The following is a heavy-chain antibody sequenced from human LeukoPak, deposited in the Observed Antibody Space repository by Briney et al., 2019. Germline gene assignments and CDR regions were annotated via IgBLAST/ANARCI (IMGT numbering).Heavy chain of an antibody. V-gene: IGHV4-31*03. CDR3: ARGAPGYRGYYYGMDV. CDR1: GGSISSGGYY. D-gene: IGHD3-10*01. J-gene: IGHJ6*02. Sequence: SETLSLTCTVSGGSISSGGYYWSWIRQHPGKGLEWVGYIYYSGSTYYNPSLKSRVTISVDTSKNQFSLKLSSVTAADTAVYYCARGAPGYRGYYYGMDVWGQGTTVTVSS. CDR2: IYYSGST.